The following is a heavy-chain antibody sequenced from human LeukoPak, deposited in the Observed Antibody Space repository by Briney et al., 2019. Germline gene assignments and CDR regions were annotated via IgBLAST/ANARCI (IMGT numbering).Heavy chain of an antibody. CDR3: ARDRVAAAGWAPRGDAFDI. CDR1: GGTFSSYA. D-gene: IGHD6-13*01. J-gene: IGHJ3*02. V-gene: IGHV1-69*13. Sequence: ASVKVSCKASGGTFSSYAISWVRQAPGQGLEWMGGIIPIFGTANYAQEFQGRVTITADESTSTAYMELSSLRSEDTAVYYCARDRVAAAGWAPRGDAFDIWGQGTMVTVSS. CDR2: IIPIFGTA.